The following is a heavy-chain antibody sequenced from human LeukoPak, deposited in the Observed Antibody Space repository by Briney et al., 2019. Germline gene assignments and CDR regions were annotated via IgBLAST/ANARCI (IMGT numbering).Heavy chain of an antibody. J-gene: IGHJ4*02. Sequence: GASVKVSCKASGYTFTGYYMHWVRQAPGQGLEWMGWINPNSGGTNYAQKFQGRVTMTRDTSISTAYMELSRLRSDDTAVYYCARDPDWVTISFDYWGQGTLVTVSS. CDR2: INPNSGGT. CDR1: GYTFTGYY. V-gene: IGHV1-2*02. CDR3: ARDPDWVTISFDY. D-gene: IGHD5-24*01.